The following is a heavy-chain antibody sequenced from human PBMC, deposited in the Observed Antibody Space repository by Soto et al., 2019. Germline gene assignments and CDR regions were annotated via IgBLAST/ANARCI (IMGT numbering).Heavy chain of an antibody. D-gene: IGHD6-19*01. CDR2: ISYDGSNK. Sequence: PGGSLRLSCAASGFTFSSYAMHWVRQAPGKGLEWVAVISYDGSNKYYADSVKGRFTISRDNSKNTLYLQMNSLRAEDTAVYYCASLAVAGTSHDAFDIWGQGTMVTVSS. CDR1: GFTFSSYA. J-gene: IGHJ3*02. CDR3: ASLAVAGTSHDAFDI. V-gene: IGHV3-30-3*01.